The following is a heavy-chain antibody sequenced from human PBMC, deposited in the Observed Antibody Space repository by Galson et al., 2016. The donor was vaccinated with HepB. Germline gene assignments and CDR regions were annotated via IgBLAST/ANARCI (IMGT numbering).Heavy chain of an antibody. CDR1: GFTFSNYW. CDR3: ARAADFYDRDRSYYYAMGV. CDR2: INTDGSGT. D-gene: IGHD2/OR15-2a*01. J-gene: IGHJ6*04. V-gene: IGHV3-74*01. Sequence: SLRLSCAASGFTFSNYWMHWVRQAPGKGLVWVSRINTDGSGTGYAGSVKGRFTIFRDNAKNTLYLQLNSLRAEDTAVYYCARAADFYDRDRSYYYAMGVWGKGTTVTVSS.